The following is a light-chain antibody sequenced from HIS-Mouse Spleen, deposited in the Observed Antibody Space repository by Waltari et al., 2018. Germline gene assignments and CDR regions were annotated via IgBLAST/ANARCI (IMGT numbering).Light chain of an antibody. CDR1: SSDVGGYNY. CDR3: SSYTSSSTPYV. Sequence: QYALTQPASVSGSPGQSITISCTGTSSDVGGYNYVSWYQKQPSKAPKPIVYEVSNRPSGVSCRFSGSKSGNTASLTISGLQAEDEADYYCSSYTSSSTPYVFGTGTKVTVL. V-gene: IGLV2-14*01. J-gene: IGLJ1*01. CDR2: EVS.